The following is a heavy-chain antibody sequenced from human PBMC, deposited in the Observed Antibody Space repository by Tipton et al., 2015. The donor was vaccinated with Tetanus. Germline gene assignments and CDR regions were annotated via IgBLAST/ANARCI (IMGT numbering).Heavy chain of an antibody. J-gene: IGHJ6*02. CDR2: ISPTGDET. CDR3: AKFLVVITQGCYHTMDV. Sequence: SLRLSCAASGFTFSSDAMTWVRQAPGKGLEWVSAISPTGDETYYADSVKGRFTISRDNSKNTLILQMNSLRAEDTAVYFCAKFLVVITQGCYHTMDVWGQGTTVTVSS. CDR1: GFTFSSDA. V-gene: IGHV3-23*01. D-gene: IGHD3-9*01.